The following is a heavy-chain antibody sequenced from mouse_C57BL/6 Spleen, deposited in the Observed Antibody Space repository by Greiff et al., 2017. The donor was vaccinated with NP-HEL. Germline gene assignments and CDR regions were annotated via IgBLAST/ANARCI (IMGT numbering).Heavy chain of an antibody. V-gene: IGHV1-82*01. J-gene: IGHJ2*01. D-gene: IGHD2-5*01. Sequence: VKLQESGPELVKPGASVKISCKASGYAFSSSWMNWVKQRPGKGLEWIGRIYPGDGDTNYNGKFKGKATLTADKSSSTAYMQLSSLTSEDSAVYFCARIDSNSFDYWGQGTTLTVSS. CDR1: GYAFSSSW. CDR3: ARIDSNSFDY. CDR2: IYPGDGDT.